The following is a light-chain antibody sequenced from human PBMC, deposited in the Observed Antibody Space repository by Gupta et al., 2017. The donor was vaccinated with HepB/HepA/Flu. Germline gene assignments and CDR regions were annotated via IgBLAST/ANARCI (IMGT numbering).Light chain of an antibody. CDR1: EDIRNS. Sequence: QMTQSPSSVSASVGDRVTITCRASEDIRNSLAWYQQKPGKAPKLLIETISTLRSGVPSRFSGGVSGTEFTLTISDLQPEDFATYYCQQAKNFPWTFGQGTKVELK. V-gene: IGKV1-12*01. CDR2: TIS. J-gene: IGKJ1*01. CDR3: QQAKNFPWT.